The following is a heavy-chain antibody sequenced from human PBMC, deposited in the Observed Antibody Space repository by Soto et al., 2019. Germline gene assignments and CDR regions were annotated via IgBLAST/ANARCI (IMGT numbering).Heavy chain of an antibody. Sequence: SQTPSLTCTISVYRFSRNTAYLNWISQCQSRGLEWLGRTYYRSKWYHDYEISVKSRITINPDTSRNQFSLQLNSMTPEDTAVYYCARDFNGLAPWGQGTLVTISS. CDR1: VYRFSRNTAY. CDR2: TYYRSKWYH. D-gene: IGHD2-8*01. V-gene: IGHV6-1*01. J-gene: IGHJ5*02. CDR3: ARDFNGLAP.